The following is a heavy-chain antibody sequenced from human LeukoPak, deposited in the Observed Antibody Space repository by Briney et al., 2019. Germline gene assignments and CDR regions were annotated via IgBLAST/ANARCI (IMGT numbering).Heavy chain of an antibody. CDR1: GGSIRSSYYY. Sequence: SETLSLTCTVSGGSIRSSYYYWGWIRQPPGKGLEWIGSIYDSGSTYYNPSLKSRVTISVDTSKNQFSLKLSSVTAADTAVYYCARVAYDFWSGYYPPTETINWFDPWGQGTLVTVSS. J-gene: IGHJ5*02. CDR3: ARVAYDFWSGYYPPTETINWFDP. V-gene: IGHV4-39*07. D-gene: IGHD3-3*01. CDR2: IYDSGST.